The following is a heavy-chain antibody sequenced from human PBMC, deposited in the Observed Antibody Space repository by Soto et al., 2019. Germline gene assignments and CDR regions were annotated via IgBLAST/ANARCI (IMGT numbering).Heavy chain of an antibody. CDR2: IYYSGST. D-gene: IGHD2-15*01. CDR3: ARNRVGYSSGGTCYSETTRLYYFDY. CDR1: GGSISSGDYY. Sequence: QVQLQESGPGLVKPSQTLSLTCTVSGGSISSGDYYWSWIRQPPGKGLEWIGYIYYSGSTYYNPSLKSRVTISVDTSKNQFSLKLRSVTPADTAVYYCARNRVGYSSGGTCYSETTRLYYFDYWGQGTLATVSS. V-gene: IGHV4-30-4*01. J-gene: IGHJ4*02.